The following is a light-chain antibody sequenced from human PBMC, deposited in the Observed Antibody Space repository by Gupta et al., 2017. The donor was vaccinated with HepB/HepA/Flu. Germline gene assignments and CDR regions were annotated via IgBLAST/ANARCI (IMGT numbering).Light chain of an antibody. V-gene: IGLV2-11*01. Sequence: QSALTQPRSVSGSPGQSLTISCTGTNSDVGRYNYVSWYQQHPDKPPKLMIYDVTKRPSGVPDRFSGSKSGNTASLTISGLQAEDEADYYCSSYAGDYLFVFGTGTKISVL. CDR1: NSDVGRYNY. J-gene: IGLJ1*01. CDR2: DVT. CDR3: SSYAGDYLFV.